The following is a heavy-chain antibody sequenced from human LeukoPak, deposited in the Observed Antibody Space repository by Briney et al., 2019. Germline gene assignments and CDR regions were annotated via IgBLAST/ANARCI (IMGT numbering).Heavy chain of an antibody. CDR3: AKSPGVVIIRVWFDP. CDR2: ISGSGGST. J-gene: IGHJ5*02. D-gene: IGHD3-3*01. CDR1: GFTFSSYA. V-gene: IGHV3-23*01. Sequence: PGGSLRLSCAASGFTFSSYAMSWVRQAPGKGLEWVSAISGSGGSTYYADSVKGRFTISRDNSKNTLYLQMNSLRAEDTAVHYCAKSPGVVIIRVWFDPWGQGTLVTVSS.